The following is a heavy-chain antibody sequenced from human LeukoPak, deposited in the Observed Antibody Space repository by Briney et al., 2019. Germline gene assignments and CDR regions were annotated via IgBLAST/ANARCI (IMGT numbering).Heavy chain of an antibody. Sequence: SETLSLTCAVYGGSFSGYYWSWIRQPPGKGLEWIGEINHSGSTNYNPSLKSRATISVDTSKNQFSLKLSSVTAADTAVYYCARGTDILTGYEIDYWGQGTLVTVSS. CDR3: ARGTDILTGYEIDY. CDR1: GGSFSGYY. V-gene: IGHV4-34*01. D-gene: IGHD3-9*01. J-gene: IGHJ4*02. CDR2: INHSGST.